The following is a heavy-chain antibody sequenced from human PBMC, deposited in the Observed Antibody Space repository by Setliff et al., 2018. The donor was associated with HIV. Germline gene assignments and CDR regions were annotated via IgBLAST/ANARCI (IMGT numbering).Heavy chain of an antibody. Sequence: PSETLSLTCTVSGASISSFYWSWIRQPPGKGLDWIGYIYYSGSTNYNPSLKSRVTMSVDTSKNRFSLKLNSVTAADTAVYYCARGTAYYNFWSGYSQGYYYYMDVWGQGTLVTVSS. V-gene: IGHV4-59*08. CDR2: IYYSGST. CDR3: ARGTAYYNFWSGYSQGYYYYMDV. D-gene: IGHD3-3*01. J-gene: IGHJ6*03. CDR1: GASISSFY.